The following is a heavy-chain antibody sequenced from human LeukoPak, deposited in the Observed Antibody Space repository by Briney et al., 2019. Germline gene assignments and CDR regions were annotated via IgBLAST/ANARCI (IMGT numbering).Heavy chain of an antibody. CDR2: INGDGSIT. D-gene: IGHD1-7*01. J-gene: IGHJ4*02. V-gene: IGHV3-74*01. CDR1: GFTFSGYW. Sequence: GGSLRLSCAASGFTFSGYWMHWVRQAPGKGLVWVSRINGDGSITTYADSVKGRFTISRDNAKNTLYLQMNSLRAEDTALYYCARGLELGVYWGQRTLVTVSS. CDR3: ARGLELGVY.